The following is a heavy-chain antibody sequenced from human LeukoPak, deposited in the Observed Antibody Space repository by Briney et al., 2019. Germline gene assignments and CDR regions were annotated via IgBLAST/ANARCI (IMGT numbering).Heavy chain of an antibody. CDR3: ATYYYGSGSYYNLDY. D-gene: IGHD3-10*01. CDR1: GGSFSGYY. V-gene: IGHV4-34*01. J-gene: IGHJ4*02. Sequence: SETLSLTCAVYGGSFSGYYWSWIRQPPGKGLEWIGEINHSGSTNYNPSLKGRVTISVDTSNNQFSLKLSSVTAADTAVYYCATYYYGSGSYYNLDYWGQGTLVTVSS. CDR2: INHSGST.